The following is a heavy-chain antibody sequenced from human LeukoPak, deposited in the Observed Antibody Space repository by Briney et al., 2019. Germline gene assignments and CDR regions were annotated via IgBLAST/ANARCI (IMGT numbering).Heavy chain of an antibody. CDR1: GDSLTSYY. D-gene: IGHD2-15*01. CDR3: ARLDCSGDGCYNH. V-gene: IGHV4-59*08. Sequence: PSETLSLTCSVSGDSLTSYYWSWIRQPPGEGLEWIGYVSYDGTTNYTPSLRSRVIMAVDTAKNNLSLRLTSVTAADTAVYYCARLDCSGDGCYNHWGRGTLVTVSS. J-gene: IGHJ4*02. CDR2: VSYDGTT.